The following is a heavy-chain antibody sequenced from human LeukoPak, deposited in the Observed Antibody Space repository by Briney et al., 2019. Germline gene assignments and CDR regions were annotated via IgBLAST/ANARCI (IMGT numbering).Heavy chain of an antibody. J-gene: IGHJ4*02. CDR1: GFTFSSYW. CDR3: ARPRALAYYFDY. Sequence: GGSLRLSCAASGFTFSSYWMGWVRQAPGKGLEWVANIKQDGSEKYYVDSVRGRFTISRDNAKNSLYLQMNSLRAEDTAVYYCARPRALAYYFDYWGQGTLVTVSS. V-gene: IGHV3-7*03. CDR2: IKQDGSEK.